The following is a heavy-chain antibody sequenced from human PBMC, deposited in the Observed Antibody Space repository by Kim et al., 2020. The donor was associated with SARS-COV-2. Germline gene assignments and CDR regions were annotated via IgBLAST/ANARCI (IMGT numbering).Heavy chain of an antibody. CDR2: INPSGGST. CDR1: GYTFTSYY. Sequence: ASVKVSCKASGYTFTSYYMHWVRQAPGQGLEWMGIINPSGGSTSYAQKFQGRVTMTRDRSTSTVFMELSSLTSEDTAVYYCARDESSNSYYYQDFDYWGQGTLVTVSS. CDR3: ARDESSNSYYYQDFDY. D-gene: IGHD3-22*01. V-gene: IGHV1-46*01. J-gene: IGHJ4*02.